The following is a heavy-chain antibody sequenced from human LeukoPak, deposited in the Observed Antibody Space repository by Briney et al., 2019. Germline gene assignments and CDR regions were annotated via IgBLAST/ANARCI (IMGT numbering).Heavy chain of an antibody. D-gene: IGHD3-22*01. V-gene: IGHV3-15*01. J-gene: IGHJ6*02. CDR2: IKSKTDGGTT. CDR1: GFTFSNAW. CDR3: TTTSYYYDSSGYLPGPVLYYYYGMDV. Sequence: GGSLRLSCAASGFTFSNAWMSWVRQAPGKGLEWVGRIKSKTDGGTTDYAAPVKGRFTISRDDSKNTLYLQMNSLKTEDTAVYYCTTTSYYYDSSGYLPGPVLYYYYGMDVWGQGTTVTVSS.